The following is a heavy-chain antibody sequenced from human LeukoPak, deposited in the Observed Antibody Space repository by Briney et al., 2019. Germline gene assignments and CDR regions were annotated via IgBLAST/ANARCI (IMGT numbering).Heavy chain of an antibody. V-gene: IGHV3-23*01. J-gene: IGHJ4*02. Sequence: GGSLRLSCAASGFTFSGCAMSWVRQAPRKGLEWVSAVSGSGSTTYYADSVKGRFTISRDNSKNTLYLQMNSLRAEDTAVYYCAKDRRSAEPALSYLDYWGQGTLVTVSS. D-gene: IGHD6-13*01. CDR3: AKDRRSAEPALSYLDY. CDR2: VSGSGSTT. CDR1: GFTFSGCA.